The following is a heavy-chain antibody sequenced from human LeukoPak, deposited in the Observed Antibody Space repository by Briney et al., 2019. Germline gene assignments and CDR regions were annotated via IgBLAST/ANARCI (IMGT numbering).Heavy chain of an antibody. CDR1: GYTLTELS. D-gene: IGHD3-22*01. Sequence: GASVKVSCKVSGYTLTELSMHWVRQAPGNGLEWMGGFDPEDGETIYAQKFQGRVTMTEDTSTDTAYMELSSLRSEDTAVYYCARTYTDYYDSSGLASYWGQGTLVTVSS. CDR3: ARTYTDYYDSSGLASY. J-gene: IGHJ4*02. V-gene: IGHV1-24*01. CDR2: FDPEDGET.